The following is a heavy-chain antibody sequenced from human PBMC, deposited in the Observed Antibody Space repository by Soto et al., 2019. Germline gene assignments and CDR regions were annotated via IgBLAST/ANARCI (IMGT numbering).Heavy chain of an antibody. CDR3: ATSGWYPTPYYYGMDV. Sequence: PGESLKISCKGSGYSFTSYWIGWVRQMPGKGLEWMGIIYPGDSDTRYSPSFQGQVTISADKSISTAYLQWSSLKASDTAMYYCATSGWYPTPYYYGMDVWGQGTTVTVSS. CDR1: GYSFTSYW. J-gene: IGHJ6*02. V-gene: IGHV5-51*01. D-gene: IGHD6-13*01. CDR2: IYPGDSDT.